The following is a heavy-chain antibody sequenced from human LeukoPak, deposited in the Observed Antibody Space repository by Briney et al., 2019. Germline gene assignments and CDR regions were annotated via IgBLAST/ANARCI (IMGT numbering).Heavy chain of an antibody. CDR1: GGSFSGYY. CDR2: INHSGST. Sequence: SETLSLTCAVYGGSFSGYYWSWIRQPPGKGLEWIGEINHSGSTNYNPSLKSRVTISVDKSKNQFSLKLSSVTAADTAVYYCAGLVGRYSSGLYYYYFDYWGQGTLVTVSS. J-gene: IGHJ4*02. CDR3: AGLVGRYSSGLYYYYFDY. V-gene: IGHV4-34*01. D-gene: IGHD3-22*01.